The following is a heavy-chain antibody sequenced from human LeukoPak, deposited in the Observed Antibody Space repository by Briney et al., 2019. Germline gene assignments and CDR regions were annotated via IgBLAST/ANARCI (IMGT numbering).Heavy chain of an antibody. CDR3: ARSYYDFWSGGREEFDY. V-gene: IGHV1-8*01. Sequence: ASVKVSCKASGYTFTSYDINWVRQATGQGLEWMGWMNPNSGNTGYAQKFQGRVTMTRNTSISTAYMELSSLRSEDTAVYYCARSYYDFWSGGREEFDYWGQGTLVTVSS. CDR2: MNPNSGNT. CDR1: GYTFTSYD. J-gene: IGHJ4*02. D-gene: IGHD3-3*01.